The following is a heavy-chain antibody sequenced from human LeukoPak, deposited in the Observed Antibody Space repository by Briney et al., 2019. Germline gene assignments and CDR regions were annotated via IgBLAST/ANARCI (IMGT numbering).Heavy chain of an antibody. Sequence: GGSLRLSCVVSGFTFSGSAVHWVRQASGKGLEWVGRIRSKANNYATAYAASVKGRSTISRDDSKNTAYLQMNSLKTEDTAVYYCTGDNFDSSVKFDYWGQGTQVTVSS. J-gene: IGHJ4*02. CDR1: GFTFSGSA. CDR3: TGDNFDSSVKFDY. CDR2: IRSKANNYAT. D-gene: IGHD3-22*01. V-gene: IGHV3-73*01.